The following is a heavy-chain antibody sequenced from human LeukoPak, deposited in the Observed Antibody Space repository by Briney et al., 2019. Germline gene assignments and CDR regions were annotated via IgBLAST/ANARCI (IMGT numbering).Heavy chain of an antibody. Sequence: GGSLRLSCAASGFTFSSYGMHWVRQAPGKGLEWVAFIRYDGSNKYYADSVKGRFTISRDNSKNTLYLQMNSLRAEDTAVYYCAKVGAGGFTDENWFDPWGQGTLVTVSS. CDR1: GFTFSSYG. J-gene: IGHJ5*02. CDR2: IRYDGSNK. CDR3: AKVGAGGFTDENWFDP. V-gene: IGHV3-30*02.